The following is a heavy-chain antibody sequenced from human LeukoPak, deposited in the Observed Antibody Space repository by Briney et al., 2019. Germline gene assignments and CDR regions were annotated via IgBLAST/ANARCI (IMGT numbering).Heavy chain of an antibody. CDR2: INSAGSSA. Sequence: GGSLRLSCAASGFSFTSYWMHWVRPVPGKGLMWVERINSAGSSASYGGSVQGRFTISRDNAKNTLSLQMSSLRVEDTGVYYCARDVWGDRDGFFDNWGQGTLVTVAS. V-gene: IGHV3-74*01. D-gene: IGHD5-24*01. CDR3: ARDVWGDRDGFFDN. J-gene: IGHJ4*02. CDR1: GFSFTSYW.